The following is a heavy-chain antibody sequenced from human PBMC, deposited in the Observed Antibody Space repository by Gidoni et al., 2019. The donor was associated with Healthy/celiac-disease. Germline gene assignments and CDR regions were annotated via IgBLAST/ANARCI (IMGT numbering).Heavy chain of an antibody. CDR3: ASNPLNWNPTYYFDY. V-gene: IGHV4-39*01. CDR2: T. D-gene: IGHD1-1*01. J-gene: IGHJ4*02. Sequence: TYYNPSLKSRVTISVDTSKNQFSLKLSSVTAADTAVYYCASNPLNWNPTYYFDYWGQGTLVTVSS.